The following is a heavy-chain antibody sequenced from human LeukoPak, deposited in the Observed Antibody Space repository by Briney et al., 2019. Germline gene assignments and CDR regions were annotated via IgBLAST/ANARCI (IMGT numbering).Heavy chain of an antibody. Sequence: ASVKVSCKASGYTFTGYYMHWVRQAPGQGLEWMGWINPNSGGTNYAQKFQGWVTMTRDTSISTAYMELSSLRSEDTAVYYCARWSGSVTARNYYYYMDVWGEGTTVTVSS. CDR3: ARWSGSVTARNYYYYMDV. CDR2: INPNSGGT. D-gene: IGHD6-6*01. CDR1: GYTFTGYY. V-gene: IGHV1-2*04. J-gene: IGHJ6*03.